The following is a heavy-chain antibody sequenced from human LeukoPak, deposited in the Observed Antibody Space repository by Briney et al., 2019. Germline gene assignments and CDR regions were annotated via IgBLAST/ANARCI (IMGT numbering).Heavy chain of an antibody. D-gene: IGHD1-26*01. Sequence: GGSLRLSCAASGFAVSSIYMGWVRQAPEKGLEWVSLIYDSGATTYADSVKGRFTISRDSSKNTLSLQMNNLRAEDTAVYYCARVVGALDYWGQGTLVTVSS. J-gene: IGHJ4*02. CDR2: IYDSGAT. CDR3: ARVVGALDY. V-gene: IGHV3-53*01. CDR1: GFAVSSIY.